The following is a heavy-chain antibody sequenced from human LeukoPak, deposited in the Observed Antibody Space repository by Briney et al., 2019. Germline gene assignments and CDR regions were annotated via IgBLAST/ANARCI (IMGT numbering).Heavy chain of an antibody. Sequence: ASVKVSCKASGYSFSGNYIHWVRQAPAQGLEWMGWINPKTGSTNYAEKFQGRDTMTRDTSISTCYMELSRLRSDDVAVYYCARSSGGSGRWGDNWFDPWGQGTLVIVSS. CDR3: ARSSGGSGRWGDNWFDP. CDR2: INPKTGST. CDR1: GYSFSGNY. D-gene: IGHD3-10*01. V-gene: IGHV1-2*02. J-gene: IGHJ5*02.